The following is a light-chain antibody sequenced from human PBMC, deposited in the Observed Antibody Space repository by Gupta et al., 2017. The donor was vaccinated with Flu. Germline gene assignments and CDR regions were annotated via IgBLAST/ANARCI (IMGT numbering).Light chain of an antibody. CDR2: DAS. Sequence: DIQMTQSPSSLSASVGDRVTITCQASQDISNYLNWYQQRPGEAPKLLIYDASNLETGVPSRFSGSGSGTHFTLTISSLQPEDIATYHCQQDDFLPISFGQGTRLEIK. J-gene: IGKJ5*01. CDR1: QDISNY. CDR3: QQDDFLPIS. V-gene: IGKV1-33*01.